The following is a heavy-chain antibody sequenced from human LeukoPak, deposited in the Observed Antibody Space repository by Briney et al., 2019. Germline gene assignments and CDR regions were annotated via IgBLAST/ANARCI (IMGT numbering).Heavy chain of an antibody. CDR1: GFTFSSYS. CDR3: ARIAAAGTSRGDAFDI. D-gene: IGHD6-13*01. V-gene: IGHV3-21*01. J-gene: IGHJ3*02. Sequence: GGSRRLSCAASGFTFSSYSMNWVRQAPGKGLEWVSSIRSSSSYIYYADSVKGRFTISRDNAKNSLYLQMNSLIAAPTAVYYCARIAAAGTSRGDAFDIWGQGTMVTVSS. CDR2: IRSSSSYI.